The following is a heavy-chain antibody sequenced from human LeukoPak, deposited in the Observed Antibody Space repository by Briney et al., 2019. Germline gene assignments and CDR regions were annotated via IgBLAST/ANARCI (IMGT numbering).Heavy chain of an antibody. Sequence: ASVKVSCKASGYTFTSYGISWVRQAPGQGLEWMGWISAYNGNTNYAQKFQGRVTIIADESTSTAYMELSSLRSEDTAVYYCARVLLGLGDYYFDYWGQGTLVTVSS. CDR1: GYTFTSYG. J-gene: IGHJ4*02. CDR2: ISAYNGNT. CDR3: ARVLLGLGDYYFDY. D-gene: IGHD2-21*02. V-gene: IGHV1-18*01.